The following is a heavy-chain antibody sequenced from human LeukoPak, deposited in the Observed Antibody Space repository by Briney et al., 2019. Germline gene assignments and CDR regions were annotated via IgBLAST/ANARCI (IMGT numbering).Heavy chain of an antibody. J-gene: IGHJ6*04. Sequence: GGSLRLSCAASGFTFSSYWMSWVRQAPGKGLEWVANIKQDGSEKYYVDSVKGRFTISRDNSKNTLYLQMNSLRAEDTAVYYCARDGPGLLWFGEGMDVWGKGTTVTISS. V-gene: IGHV3-7*03. D-gene: IGHD3-10*01. CDR2: IKQDGSEK. CDR3: ARDGPGLLWFGEGMDV. CDR1: GFTFSSYW.